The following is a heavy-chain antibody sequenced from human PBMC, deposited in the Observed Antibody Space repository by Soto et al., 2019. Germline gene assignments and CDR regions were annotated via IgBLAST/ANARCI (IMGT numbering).Heavy chain of an antibody. CDR2: IIPIFGTA. V-gene: IGHV1-69*13. J-gene: IGHJ4*02. CDR1: GGTFSSYA. D-gene: IGHD3-22*01. CDR3: ARDYYDSSGRGYYFDY. Sequence: SSVKVSCKASGGTFSSYAISWVRQAPVQGLEWMGGIIPIFGTANYAQKFQGRVTITADESTSTAYMELSSLRSEDTAVYYCARDYYDSSGRGYYFDYWGQGTLVTVSS.